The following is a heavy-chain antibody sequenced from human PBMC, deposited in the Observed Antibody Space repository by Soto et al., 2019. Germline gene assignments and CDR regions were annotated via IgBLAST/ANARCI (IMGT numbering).Heavy chain of an antibody. Sequence: GGSLRLSCEASGFRFSSYSIHWVRQAPGKGLEWVAVVSHDGRNTHYADSVKGRFTISRDSSKNTVSLEMTSLRAEDTAVYYWARGGRQWLVTSDFNYWGQGALVTVSS. CDR2: VSHDGRNT. V-gene: IGHV3-30*03. D-gene: IGHD6-19*01. J-gene: IGHJ4*02. CDR3: ARGGRQWLVTSDFNY. CDR1: GFRFSSYS.